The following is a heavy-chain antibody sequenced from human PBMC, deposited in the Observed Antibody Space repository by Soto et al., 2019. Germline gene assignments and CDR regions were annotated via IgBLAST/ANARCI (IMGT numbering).Heavy chain of an antibody. Sequence: GGSLRLSCAASGFTFSSYAMSWVRQAPGKGLEWVSAISGSGGSTYYADSVKGRFTISRDNSKNTLYLQMNSLRVEDTAVYYCAKSRGIEDSPFDYWGQGTLVTVSS. D-gene: IGHD3-10*01. CDR3: AKSRGIEDSPFDY. J-gene: IGHJ4*02. CDR1: GFTFSSYA. V-gene: IGHV3-23*01. CDR2: ISGSGGST.